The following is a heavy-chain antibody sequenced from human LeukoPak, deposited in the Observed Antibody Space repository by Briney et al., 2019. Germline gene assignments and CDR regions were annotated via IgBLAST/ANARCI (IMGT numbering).Heavy chain of an antibody. CDR1: GFTFSSYW. CDR2: IKQDGSEK. CDR3: AREAAAGSFDY. Sequence: GGSLRPSCAASGFTFSSYWMSWVRQAPGKGLEWVANIKQDGSEKYYVDSVKGRFTISRDNAKNSLYLQMNSLRAEDTAVYYCAREAAAGSFDYWGQGTLVTVSS. V-gene: IGHV3-7*01. D-gene: IGHD6-13*01. J-gene: IGHJ4*02.